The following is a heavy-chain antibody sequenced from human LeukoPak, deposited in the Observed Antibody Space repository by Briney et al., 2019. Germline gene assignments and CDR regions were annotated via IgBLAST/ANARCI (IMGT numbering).Heavy chain of an antibody. CDR2: IYYSGST. Sequence: PSETLSLTCTVSGGSISSSSYYWGWIRQPPGKGLEWIGSIYYSGSTYYNPSLKSRVTISVDTSKNQFSLKLSSVTAADTAVYYCARVLAVVVPAATPLFDYWGQGTLVTVSS. CDR3: ARVLAVVVPAATPLFDY. D-gene: IGHD2-2*01. CDR1: GGSISSSSYY. V-gene: IGHV4-39*01. J-gene: IGHJ4*02.